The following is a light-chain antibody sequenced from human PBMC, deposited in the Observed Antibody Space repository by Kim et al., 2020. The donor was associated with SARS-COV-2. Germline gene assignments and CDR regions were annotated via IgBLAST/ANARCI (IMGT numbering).Light chain of an antibody. CDR3: QSYDSSTWV. V-gene: IGLV6-57*03. CDR2: EDN. J-gene: IGLJ3*02. Sequence: GKKVPISCTRSSGSIASNYVQWYQQRPGSAPTTVIYEDNQRPSGVPDRFSGSIDSSSNSASLTISGLKTEDEADYYCQSYDSSTWVFGGGTQLTVL. CDR1: SGSIASNY.